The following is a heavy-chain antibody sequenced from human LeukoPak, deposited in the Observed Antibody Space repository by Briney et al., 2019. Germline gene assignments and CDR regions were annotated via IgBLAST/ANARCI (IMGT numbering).Heavy chain of an antibody. Sequence: GGSLRLSCAASGFTFSSYVMSWVRQAPGKGLEWVSAISGSGGSTYYAYSVKGRFTISRDNSKNTLYLQMNSLRAEDTAVYYCAREYCSSTSCYRSLSDAFDIWGQGTMVTVSS. CDR2: ISGSGGST. V-gene: IGHV3-23*01. J-gene: IGHJ3*02. D-gene: IGHD2-2*01. CDR3: AREYCSSTSCYRSLSDAFDI. CDR1: GFTFSSYV.